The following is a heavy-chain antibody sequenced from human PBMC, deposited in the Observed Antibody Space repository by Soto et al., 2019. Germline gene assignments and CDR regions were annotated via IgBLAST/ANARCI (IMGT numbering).Heavy chain of an antibody. J-gene: IGHJ3*02. D-gene: IGHD1-26*01. V-gene: IGHV3-23*01. CDR1: GFTFSSYA. Sequence: GGSLRLSCAASGFTFSSYAMSWVRQAPGKGLEWVSAISGSGGSTYYADSVKGRFTISRDNSKNTLYLQMNSLRAEDTAVYYCAKLRLGGELLPIDAFDIWGQGTMVTVSS. CDR2: ISGSGGST. CDR3: AKLRLGGELLPIDAFDI.